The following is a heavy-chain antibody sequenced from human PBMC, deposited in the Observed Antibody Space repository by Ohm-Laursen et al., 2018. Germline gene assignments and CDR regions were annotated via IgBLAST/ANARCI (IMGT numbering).Heavy chain of an antibody. J-gene: IGHJ6*02. D-gene: IGHD1/OR15-1a*01. V-gene: IGHV3-48*03. CDR3: ARLYNWNNANYYYGMDV. CDR1: GFTFDDYG. Sequence: SLRLSCAASGFTFDDYGMNWVRQAPGKGLEWVSYTSSSGSTIYYADSVKGRFTISRDNAKNSLYLQMKSLRAEDTAVYYCARLYNWNNANYYYGMDVWGQGTTVTVSS. CDR2: TSSSGSTI.